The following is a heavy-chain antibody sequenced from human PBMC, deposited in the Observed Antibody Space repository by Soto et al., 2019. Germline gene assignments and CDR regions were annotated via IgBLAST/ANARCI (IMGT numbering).Heavy chain of an antibody. D-gene: IGHD2-21*01. CDR3: ARQHEYAFDI. CDR2: ISYDGSNK. CDR1: GFTFSNYG. Sequence: QVQVVESGGGVVQPGRSLRLSCAASGFTFSNYGMHWVRQAPGKGLEWVILISYDGSNKHYADSVKGRFTISRDKSKNTLYLQMNGLRIEDTAVYYCARQHEYAFDIWGQGTMVTVSS. V-gene: IGHV3-30*03. J-gene: IGHJ3*02.